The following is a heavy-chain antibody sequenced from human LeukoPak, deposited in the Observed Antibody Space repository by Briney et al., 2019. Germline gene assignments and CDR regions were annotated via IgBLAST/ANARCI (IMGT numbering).Heavy chain of an antibody. D-gene: IGHD3-22*01. V-gene: IGHV4-59*08. CDR3: ARHGNYYDSSGYNYYFDY. CDR1: GVSISSYY. CDR2: IYYSGGT. Sequence: SETLSLTCTVSGVSISSYYWSWIRQPPGKGLEWIGNIYYSGGTKYNPSLKSRVTISVDTSKNHFSLKLSSVTVADTAVYYCARHGNYYDSSGYNYYFDYWGQGTLGTVSS. J-gene: IGHJ4*02.